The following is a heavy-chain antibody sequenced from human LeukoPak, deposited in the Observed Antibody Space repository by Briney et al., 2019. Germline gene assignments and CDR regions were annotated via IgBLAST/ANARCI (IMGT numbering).Heavy chain of an antibody. V-gene: IGHV1-2*02. D-gene: IGHD6-13*01. Sequence: ASVKVSCKASGYTFTSYGISWVRQAPGQGLEWMGWINTDNGGPYYAQKFKGRFAMTRDTSINTAYMELRSLTSDDTATYFCARGSSSWDAFDLWGQGTRVTVSS. CDR1: GYTFTSYG. J-gene: IGHJ3*01. CDR2: INTDNGGP. CDR3: ARGSSSWDAFDL.